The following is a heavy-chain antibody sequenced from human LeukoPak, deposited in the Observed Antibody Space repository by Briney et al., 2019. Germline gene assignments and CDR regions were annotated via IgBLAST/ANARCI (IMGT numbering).Heavy chain of an antibody. CDR2: ISAYNGDT. V-gene: IGHV1-18*01. D-gene: IGHD3-22*01. Sequence: ASVKVSCKASGYTFTSYGISWVRQAPGQGLEWMGWISAYNGDTNYAQKLQGRVTMSTDTSTSTAYMELRSLRSDDTAVYYCARERLDYYDSSGYYPGSFDYWGQGTLVTVSS. CDR1: GYTFTSYG. J-gene: IGHJ4*02. CDR3: ARERLDYYDSSGYYPGSFDY.